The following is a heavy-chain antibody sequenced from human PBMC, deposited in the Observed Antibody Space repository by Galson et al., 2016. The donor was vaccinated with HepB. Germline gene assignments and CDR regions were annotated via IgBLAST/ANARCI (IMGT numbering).Heavy chain of an antibody. CDR3: AREDSTIAAASFDY. CDR1: GFTFSSYG. Sequence: SLRLSCAASGFTFSSYGMHWVRQAPGKGLEWVAFISYDGSNKKYADSVKGRFTISRDNSKNTLHLQMNSLRAEDTAVYYSAREDSTIAAASFDYWGQGTLVTVSS. J-gene: IGHJ4*02. V-gene: IGHV3-30*03. D-gene: IGHD6-13*01. CDR2: ISYDGSNK.